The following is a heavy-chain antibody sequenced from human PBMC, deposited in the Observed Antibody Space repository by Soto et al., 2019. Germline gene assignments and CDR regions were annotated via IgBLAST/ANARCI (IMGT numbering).Heavy chain of an antibody. CDR2: IYYSGST. Sequence: SGTLSLTCTVSGGSISSYYWSWIRQPPGKGLEWIGYIYYSGSTNYNPSLKSRVTISVDTSKNQFSLNLSSVTAADTAVYYCARERPERVPASIDEDYYYYYMDVWGKGTTVTVSS. CDR1: GGSISSYY. D-gene: IGHD2-2*02. J-gene: IGHJ6*03. CDR3: ARERPERVPASIDEDYYYYYMDV. V-gene: IGHV4-59*01.